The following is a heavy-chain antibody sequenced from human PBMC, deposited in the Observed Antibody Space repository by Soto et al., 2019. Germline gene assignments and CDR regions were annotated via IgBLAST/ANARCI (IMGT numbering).Heavy chain of an antibody. J-gene: IGHJ5*02. D-gene: IGHD6-13*01. Sequence: QVQLVESGGGVVQPARSLRLSCAASGFTFSTYAMHWVRQAPGQGLDWVAGISYDGSNQIYTDSVKGRYTIYRDNCTITLYLQMNSLRPEDTAVFYCARDSMPAAGINWAVNWFDPWGQGTLVTVSS. V-gene: IGHV3-30-3*01. CDR2: ISYDGSNQ. CDR3: ARDSMPAAGINWAVNWFDP. CDR1: GFTFSTYA.